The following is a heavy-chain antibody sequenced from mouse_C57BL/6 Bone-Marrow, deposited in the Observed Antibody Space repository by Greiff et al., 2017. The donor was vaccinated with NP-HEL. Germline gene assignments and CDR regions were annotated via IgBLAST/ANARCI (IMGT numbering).Heavy chain of an antibody. CDR1: GYTFTSYG. Sequence: QVQLQQSGAELARPGASVKLSCKASGYTFTSYGISWVKQRTGQGLEWIGEIYPRSGNTYYNEKFKGKATLTADKSSSTAYMKLRSLTSEDSAVYFCARYRWPPFAYWGQGTLVTVSA. D-gene: IGHD2-14*01. CDR3: ARYRWPPFAY. J-gene: IGHJ3*01. CDR2: IYPRSGNT. V-gene: IGHV1-81*01.